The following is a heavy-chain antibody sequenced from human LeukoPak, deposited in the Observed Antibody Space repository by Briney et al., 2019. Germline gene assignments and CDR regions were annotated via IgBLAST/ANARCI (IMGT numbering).Heavy chain of an antibody. V-gene: IGHV3-48*02. CDR3: TRGAIPGYGDNWFWFDS. Sequence: GGSLRLSCVASGLTFSTTSMNWVRQAPGKGLEWVSYISGSDSTIYYTDSVKGRFTISRDNARNSVYLQMNSLRDEDTATYYCTRGAIPGYGDNWFWFDSWGQGTLVSVSS. D-gene: IGHD1-1*01. CDR2: ISGSDSTI. J-gene: IGHJ5*01. CDR1: GLTFSTTS.